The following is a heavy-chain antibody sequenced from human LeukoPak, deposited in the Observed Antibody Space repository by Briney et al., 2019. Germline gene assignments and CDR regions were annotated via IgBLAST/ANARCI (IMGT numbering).Heavy chain of an antibody. CDR2: IYYSGST. CDR1: GGSISSYY. J-gene: IGHJ6*02. Sequence: SETLSLTCTVSGGSISSYYWSWIRQPPGKGLEWIGYIYYSGSTNYNPSLKSRVTISVDTSKNQFSLKLSSVTAADTAAYYCARETRGGGDLYYYYGMDVWGQGTTVTVSS. V-gene: IGHV4-59*01. CDR3: ARETRGGGDLYYYYGMDV. D-gene: IGHD2-21*02.